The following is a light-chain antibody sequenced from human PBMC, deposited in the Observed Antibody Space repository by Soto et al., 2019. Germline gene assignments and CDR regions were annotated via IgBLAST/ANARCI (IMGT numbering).Light chain of an antibody. J-gene: IGLJ3*02. CDR1: SSDVGGYNY. CDR3: TSYTTSSPSLV. CDR2: DVT. Sequence: QSVLTQPASVSGSPGQSITISCTGTSSDVGGYNYVSWYQHHPGKAPKLMIYDVTNRPSGVSNRFSGSKSGNTASLTISGLQAEDEADYYCTSYTTSSPSLVFGGGTKLTVL. V-gene: IGLV2-14*03.